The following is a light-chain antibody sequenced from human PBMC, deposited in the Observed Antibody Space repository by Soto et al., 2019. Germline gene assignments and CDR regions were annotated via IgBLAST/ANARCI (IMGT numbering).Light chain of an antibody. CDR1: QTIYYKSKNQNY. CDR3: QQYQTTPFT. Sequence: DIVMTQSPHSLRVSLGERATINCKSNQTIYYKSKNQNYLAWYQQKPGQPPKLLIYWASTRESGVPDRCSGSGSGTDGTRTINGLQAEDVAVYFCQQYQTTPFTVGPGTKVDIK. CDR2: WAS. J-gene: IGKJ3*01. V-gene: IGKV4-1*01.